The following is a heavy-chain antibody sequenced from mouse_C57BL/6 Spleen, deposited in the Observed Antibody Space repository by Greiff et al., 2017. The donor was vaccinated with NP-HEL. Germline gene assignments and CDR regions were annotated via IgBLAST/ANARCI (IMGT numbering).Heavy chain of an antibody. CDR2: IWRGGST. CDR1: GFSFTSYG. V-gene: IGHV2-5*01. CDR3: AKGGRDGYFYAMDY. J-gene: IGHJ4*01. D-gene: IGHD2-3*01. Sequence: VQLQQSGPGLVQPSQSLSITCTVSGFSFTSYGVHWVRQSPGQGLEWLGVIWRGGSTDYNAAFLSRLSITKDNSKSQVFFKINRLQAENTAIYDCAKGGRDGYFYAMDYWGQGTSVTVSS.